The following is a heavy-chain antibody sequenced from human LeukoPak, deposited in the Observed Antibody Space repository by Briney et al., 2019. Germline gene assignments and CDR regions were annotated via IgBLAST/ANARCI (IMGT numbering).Heavy chain of an antibody. CDR2: INPNSGGT. CDR3: ARVYYYASGRLDS. CDR1: GYTFTGYY. V-gene: IGHV1-2*02. D-gene: IGHD3-10*01. Sequence: GASVKVSCKASGYTFTGYYIHWVRQAPGQGLEWMGWINPNSGGTNYAQKFQGRVTMTRDTCISTAYMELSRLRSDDTAVFYCARVYYYASGRLDSWGQGTLITVSS. J-gene: IGHJ4*02.